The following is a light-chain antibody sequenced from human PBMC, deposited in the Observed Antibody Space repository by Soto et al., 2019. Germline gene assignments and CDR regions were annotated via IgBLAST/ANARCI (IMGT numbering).Light chain of an antibody. V-gene: IGLV2-14*03. CDR1: SSDVGGYDY. J-gene: IGLJ1*01. Sequence: QSALTQPASVSGSPGQSITISCTGTSSDVGGYDYVSWYQHHPGKAPKLMIYDVSNRPSGVSNRFSGSKSGNTASLTISGLQADDEADYTSSSLYVFGTGTKVTV. CDR3: SSLYV. CDR2: DVS.